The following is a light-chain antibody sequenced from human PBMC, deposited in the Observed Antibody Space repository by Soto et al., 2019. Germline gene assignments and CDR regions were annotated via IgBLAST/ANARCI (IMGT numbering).Light chain of an antibody. Sequence: EFVLTQSPVTLSLSPGERATLSCRASQHVNSYIFWYQQKPGQAPRLLIYDASDRATGIPARFSGSGFGADFTLTISSLEPEDFAVYYCQQRGGWPPTFGQGTKVII. J-gene: IGKJ1*01. CDR3: QQRGGWPPT. V-gene: IGKV3-11*01. CDR1: QHVNSY. CDR2: DAS.